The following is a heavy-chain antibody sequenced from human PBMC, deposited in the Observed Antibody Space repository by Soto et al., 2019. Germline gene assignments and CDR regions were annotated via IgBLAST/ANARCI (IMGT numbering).Heavy chain of an antibody. CDR2: IWYDGSNK. V-gene: IGHV3-33*01. J-gene: IGHJ4*02. CDR1: GFTFSSYG. CDR3: ARDDLYYGSGSYYIPFDY. D-gene: IGHD3-10*01. Sequence: GGSLRLSCAASGFTFSSYGMHWVRQAPGKGLEWVAVIWYDGSNKYYADSVKGRFTISRDNSKNTLYLQMNSLRAEDTAVYYCARDDLYYGSGSYYIPFDYWGQGTLVTVSS.